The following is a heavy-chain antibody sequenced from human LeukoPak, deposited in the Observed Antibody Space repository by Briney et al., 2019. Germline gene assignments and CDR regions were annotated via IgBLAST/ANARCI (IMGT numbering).Heavy chain of an antibody. CDR1: GGSISSYY. Sequence: SETLSLTCTVSGGSISSYYWSWIRQPPGKGLEWIGYIYYSGSTNYNPSLKSRVTISVDTSKNQFSLKLSSVTAADTAVYYCASGGTAATGYYYMDVWGKGTTVTISS. V-gene: IGHV4-59*01. CDR3: ASGGTAATGYYYMDV. CDR2: IYYSGST. D-gene: IGHD2-15*01. J-gene: IGHJ6*03.